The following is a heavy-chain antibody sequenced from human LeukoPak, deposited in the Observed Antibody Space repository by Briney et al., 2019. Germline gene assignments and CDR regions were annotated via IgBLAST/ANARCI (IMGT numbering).Heavy chain of an antibody. Sequence: SETLSLTCAVSGASFSGFYWSWIRQLPGKGLEWIGQIDHSGGTIYNPSLKSRVTMSVDTSKNQFFLNLNSVTAADTAFYYCASLVIHTSSGWHLDSWGQGTLVTVSS. CDR2: IDHSGGT. J-gene: IGHJ4*02. D-gene: IGHD6-19*01. CDR3: ASLVIHTSSGWHLDS. V-gene: IGHV4-34*01. CDR1: GASFSGFY.